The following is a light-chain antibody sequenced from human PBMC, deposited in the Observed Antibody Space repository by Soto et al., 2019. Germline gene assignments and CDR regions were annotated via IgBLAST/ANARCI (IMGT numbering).Light chain of an antibody. Sequence: EIGLTQSPGTVSLSPGERATLSCRASQSVSNNYLAWYQQKPGQAPRLLIYDASNRATGIPARFIGSGSGTDFTLTISSLEPEDFAVFYCQQHSNWPIPFGQGTRLAIK. CDR3: QQHSNWPIP. CDR1: QSVSNNY. CDR2: DAS. J-gene: IGKJ5*01. V-gene: IGKV3-11*01.